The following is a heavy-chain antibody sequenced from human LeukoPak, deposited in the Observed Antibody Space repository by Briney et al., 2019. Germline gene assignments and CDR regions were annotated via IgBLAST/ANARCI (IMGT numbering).Heavy chain of an antibody. CDR3: ARVGAVQTFDY. Sequence: GASVKVSCKASGGTFSSYAISWVRQAPGQGLEWMGGIIPIFGTANYAQKFQGRVTITTDESTSTAYMELSSPRSEDTAVYYCARVGAVQTFDYWGQGTLVTVSS. V-gene: IGHV1-69*05. D-gene: IGHD4/OR15-4a*01. J-gene: IGHJ4*02. CDR1: GGTFSSYA. CDR2: IIPIFGTA.